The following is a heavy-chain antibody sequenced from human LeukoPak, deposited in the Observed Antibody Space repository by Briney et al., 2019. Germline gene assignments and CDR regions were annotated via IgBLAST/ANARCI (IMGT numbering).Heavy chain of an antibody. D-gene: IGHD1-26*01. CDR3: ARGERASPAHIDY. CDR1: GFTFSSYA. CDR2: ISSNGGST. Sequence: GGSLRLSCAASGFTFSSYAMHWVRQAPGKGLEYVSAISSNGGSTYYANSVKGRFTISRDNSKNTLYLQMGSLRAEDMAVYYCARGERASPAHIDYWGQGTLVTVSS. V-gene: IGHV3-64*01. J-gene: IGHJ4*02.